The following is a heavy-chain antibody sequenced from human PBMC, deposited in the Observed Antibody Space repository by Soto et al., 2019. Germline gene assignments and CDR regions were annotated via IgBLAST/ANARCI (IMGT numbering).Heavy chain of an antibody. CDR2: IWYDGSNK. J-gene: IGHJ4*02. D-gene: IGHD2-2*01. CDR1: GFTFSSYG. Sequence: GGSLRLSCAASGFTFSSYGMHWVRQAPGKGLEWVAVIWYDGSNKYYADSVKGRFTISRDNSKNTLYLQMNSLRAEDTAVDYCARDHQLLPRYYFDYRGQGNLVTVSS. V-gene: IGHV3-33*01. CDR3: ARDHQLLPRYYFDY.